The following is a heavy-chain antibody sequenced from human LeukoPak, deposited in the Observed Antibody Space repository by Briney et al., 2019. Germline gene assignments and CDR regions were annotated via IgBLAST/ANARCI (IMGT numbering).Heavy chain of an antibody. D-gene: IGHD1-14*01. Sequence: SETLSLTCTVSGGSISSGDYYWRWLRQPPGTGLEWLGYIYYSGSTYCNPSLKSRVTISVDTSKNQFSLKLSSVTAADTAVYYCARDPIAPGDPVIDYWGQGTLVTVSS. CDR2: IYYSGST. CDR1: GGSISSGDYY. CDR3: ARDPIAPGDPVIDY. J-gene: IGHJ4*02. V-gene: IGHV4-30-4*08.